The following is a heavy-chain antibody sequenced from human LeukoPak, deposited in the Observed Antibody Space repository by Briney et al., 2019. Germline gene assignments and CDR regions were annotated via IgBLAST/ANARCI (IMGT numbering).Heavy chain of an antibody. CDR2: IYTSGTT. Sequence: SETLSLTCTVSGGSISSYYWSWIRQPAGKGLEWIGRIYTSGTTHYNPSLKSRVTISVDTSKNQFSLKLSSVTAADTAVYYCARDPLMVGATPFDYWGQGTLVTVSS. D-gene: IGHD1-26*01. J-gene: IGHJ4*02. CDR3: ARDPLMVGATPFDY. V-gene: IGHV4-4*07. CDR1: GGSISSYY.